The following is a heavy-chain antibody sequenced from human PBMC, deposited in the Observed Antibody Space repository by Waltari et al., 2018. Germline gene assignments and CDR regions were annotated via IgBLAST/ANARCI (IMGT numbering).Heavy chain of an antibody. Sequence: QVQLVQSGAEVKKPGASVKVSCKASGYTFTSYYMHWVRQAPGQGLEWMGISNPRGGSTSYAQKFQGRVTMTRDTSTSTVYMELSSLRSEDTAVYYCARFPYYYDSRSPPYDYWGQGTLVTVSS. CDR3: ARFPYYYDSRSPPYDY. J-gene: IGHJ4*02. CDR2: SNPRGGST. CDR1: GYTFTSYY. V-gene: IGHV1-46*01. D-gene: IGHD3-22*01.